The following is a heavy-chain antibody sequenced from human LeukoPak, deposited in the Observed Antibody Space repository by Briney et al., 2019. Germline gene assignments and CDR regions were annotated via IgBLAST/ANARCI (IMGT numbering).Heavy chain of an antibody. V-gene: IGHV1-69*13. CDR1: GGTFSSYA. Sequence: SVKVSCKASGGTFSSYAISWVRQAPGQGLEWMGGIIPIFGTANYAQKFQGRVTITADESTSTAYMEPSSLRSEDTAVYYCASSDSGSYRWFDPWGQGTLVTVSS. D-gene: IGHD1-26*01. CDR2: IIPIFGTA. J-gene: IGHJ5*02. CDR3: ASSDSGSYRWFDP.